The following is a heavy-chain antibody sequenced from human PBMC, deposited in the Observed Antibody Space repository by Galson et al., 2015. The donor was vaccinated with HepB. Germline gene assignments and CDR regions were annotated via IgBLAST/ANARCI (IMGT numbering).Heavy chain of an antibody. J-gene: IGHJ3*02. CDR3: ARDVRGRYDTSGFYTLGVFDI. Sequence: SLRLSCAASGFTLSSYSMNWVRQAPGKGLEWVVYISSVSSTIYYADSVKGRFTISRDNAKNSLYLQMNSLRDEDTAVYYCARDVRGRYDTSGFYTLGVFDIWGQGTMVTVSS. CDR1: GFTLSSYS. D-gene: IGHD3-22*01. CDR2: ISSVSSTI. V-gene: IGHV3-48*02.